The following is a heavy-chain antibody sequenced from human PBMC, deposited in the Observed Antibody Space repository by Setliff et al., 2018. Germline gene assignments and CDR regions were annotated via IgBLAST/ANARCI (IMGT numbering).Heavy chain of an antibody. CDR1: GYTFTSYD. D-gene: IGHD5-18*01. CDR2: MNPNSGNT. CDR3: ARRVGSVWIQLPDY. Sequence: GASVKVSCKASGYTFTSYDINWVRQATGQGLEWMGWMNPNSGNTGYAQKFQGRVTMTRNTAISTAYMELSSLRSEDTAVYYCARRVGSVWIQLPDYWGQGTLVTVSS. V-gene: IGHV1-8*02. J-gene: IGHJ4*02.